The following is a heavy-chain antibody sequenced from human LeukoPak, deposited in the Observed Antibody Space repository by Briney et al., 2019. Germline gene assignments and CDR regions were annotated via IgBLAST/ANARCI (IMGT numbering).Heavy chain of an antibody. V-gene: IGHV3-30*04. D-gene: IGHD3-22*01. J-gene: IGHJ6*02. CDR2: ISYDGSNK. Sequence: GGSLRLSCAASGFTFSSYAMHWVRQAPGKGLEWVAVISYDGSNKYYADSVKGRFTISRDNSKNTLYLQMNSLRAEDTAVYYCARGIVVAGPPNYHYYGMDVWGQGTTVTVSS. CDR1: GFTFSSYA. CDR3: ARGIVVAGPPNYHYYGMDV.